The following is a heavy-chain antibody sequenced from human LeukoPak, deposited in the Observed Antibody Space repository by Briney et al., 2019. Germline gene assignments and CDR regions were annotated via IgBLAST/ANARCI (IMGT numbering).Heavy chain of an antibody. V-gene: IGHV2-5*01. CDR1: GFSLSTSGVG. Sequence: SGPTLVNPTQTLTLTCTFSGFSLSTSGVGVGWIRQPPGKALEWLALIYWNDDKRYSPSLKSRLTITKDTSKNQVVLTMTNMDPVDTATYYCAHILSGSSWFKNWFDPWGQGTLVTVSS. J-gene: IGHJ5*02. CDR3: AHILSGSSWFKNWFDP. D-gene: IGHD6-13*01. CDR2: IYWNDDK.